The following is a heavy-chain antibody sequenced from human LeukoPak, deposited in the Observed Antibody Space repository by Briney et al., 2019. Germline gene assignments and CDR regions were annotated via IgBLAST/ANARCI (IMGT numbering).Heavy chain of an antibody. CDR1: GFTFSSYW. V-gene: IGHV3-74*01. CDR3: AKDSRYYDSSGYSDY. D-gene: IGHD3-22*01. Sequence: GGSLRLSCAASGFTFSSYWMHWVRQAPGKGLVWVSRINSDGSSTSYADSVKGRFTISRDNSKNTLYLQMNSLRAEDTAVYYCAKDSRYYDSSGYSDYWGQGTLVTVSS. J-gene: IGHJ4*02. CDR2: INSDGSST.